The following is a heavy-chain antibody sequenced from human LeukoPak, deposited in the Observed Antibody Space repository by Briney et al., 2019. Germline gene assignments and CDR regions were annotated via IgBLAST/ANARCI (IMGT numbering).Heavy chain of an antibody. CDR1: GFTFSRYW. CDR3: ASTRSGSYFDFDY. D-gene: IGHD1-26*01. CDR2: IHSDGSTI. J-gene: IGHJ4*02. V-gene: IGHV3-74*01. Sequence: GGSLRLSCAASGFTFSRYWMHWVRQAPGKGLVWVSRIHSDGSTIYYADSVKGRFTISRDNAKNSLYLQMNSLRDEDTAVYYCASTRSGSYFDFDYWGQGTLVTVSS.